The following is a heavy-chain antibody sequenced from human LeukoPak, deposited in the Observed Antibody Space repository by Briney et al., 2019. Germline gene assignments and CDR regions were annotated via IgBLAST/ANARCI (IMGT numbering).Heavy chain of an antibody. D-gene: IGHD3-10*01. Sequence: GGSLRLSCAASGFTFSSYSMNWVRQAPGKGLEWVSSISSSSSYIYYADSVKGRFTISRDNSKNTLYLQMNSLRAEDTAVYYCARTMVRVSGWFDPWGQGTLVTVSS. CDR3: ARTMVRVSGWFDP. CDR2: ISSSSSYI. CDR1: GFTFSSYS. V-gene: IGHV3-21*04. J-gene: IGHJ5*02.